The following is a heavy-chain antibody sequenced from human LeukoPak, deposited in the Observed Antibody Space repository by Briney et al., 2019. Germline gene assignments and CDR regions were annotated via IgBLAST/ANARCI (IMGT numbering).Heavy chain of an antibody. Sequence: SETLSLTCTVSGGSFSSYYWSWIRQLAGKGLEWIGRIYISGSTTYNPSPRRRGPMSVSESNNQSPFKQRSVTPADTAVYYCARVDGASYYDYWGQGTLVTVSS. J-gene: IGHJ4*02. CDR1: GGSFSSYY. V-gene: IGHV4-4*07. CDR2: IYISGST. CDR3: ARVDGASYYDY. D-gene: IGHD4-17*01.